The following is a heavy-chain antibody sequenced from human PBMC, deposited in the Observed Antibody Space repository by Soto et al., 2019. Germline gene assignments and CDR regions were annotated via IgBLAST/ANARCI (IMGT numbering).Heavy chain of an antibody. CDR1: EFTFSNYA. CDR2: SRNKANSYTT. J-gene: IGHJ4*02. Sequence: TGGSLRLSCAASEFTFSNYAMSWVRQAPGKGLEWVGRSRNKANSYTTEYAASVKGRFTVSRDDAKNTLYLQMNSLKTEDTAMYYCTRVAPTGYPKDFDYWGQGTLVTVSS. V-gene: IGHV3-72*01. CDR3: TRVAPTGYPKDFDY. D-gene: IGHD3-9*01.